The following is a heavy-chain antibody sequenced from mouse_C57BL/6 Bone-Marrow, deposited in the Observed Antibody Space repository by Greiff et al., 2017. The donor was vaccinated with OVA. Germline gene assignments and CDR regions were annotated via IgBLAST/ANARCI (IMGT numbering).Heavy chain of an antibody. Sequence: VQLQQPGAELVKPGASVKLSCKASGYTFTSYWMHWVKQRPGRGLEWIGRIDPNSGGTKYNEKFKSKATLTVDKPSSTAYMQLSSLTSEDSAVYKCAEGADCYYFSVWFAYWGQGTLVTVSA. CDR2: IDPNSGGT. J-gene: IGHJ3*01. D-gene: IGHD2-3*01. CDR3: AEGADCYYFSVWFAY. CDR1: GYTFTSYW. V-gene: IGHV1-72*01.